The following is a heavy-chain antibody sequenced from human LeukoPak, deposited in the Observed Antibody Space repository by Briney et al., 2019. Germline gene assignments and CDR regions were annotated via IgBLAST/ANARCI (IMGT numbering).Heavy chain of an antibody. CDR2: ISPSGGTI. D-gene: IGHD3-3*01. Sequence: GGSLRLSCAASGFTFSDYYMSWIRQAPEKGLEWLSYISPSGGTIYYTDSVKGRFTMSRDNAQNALYLQMNSLRAGDTAVYYCAREKRTEWTTGAFDMWGQGTMVIVSS. CDR1: GFTFSDYY. J-gene: IGHJ3*02. V-gene: IGHV3-11*01. CDR3: AREKRTEWTTGAFDM.